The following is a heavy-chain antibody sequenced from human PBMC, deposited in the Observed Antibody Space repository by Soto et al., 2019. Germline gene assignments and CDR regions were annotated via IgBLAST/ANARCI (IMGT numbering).Heavy chain of an antibody. D-gene: IGHD3-10*01. V-gene: IGHV3-30*18. Sequence: QVQLVESGGGVVQPGRSLRRSCAASGFTFSSYGIHWVRQAPGKGLEWVAVISYDGNNKYYADSVKGRFTISRDNSKNTLYLQMNSLRAEDTAVYYCAKNGPSSGSGAFEIWGQGTMVTVSS. CDR2: ISYDGNNK. CDR3: AKNGPSSGSGAFEI. J-gene: IGHJ3*02. CDR1: GFTFSSYG.